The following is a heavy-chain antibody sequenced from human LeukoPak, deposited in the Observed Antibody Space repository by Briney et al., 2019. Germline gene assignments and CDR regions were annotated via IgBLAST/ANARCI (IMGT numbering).Heavy chain of an antibody. CDR3: ARGTTRNYGDFDY. Sequence: ASVKVSCKASGYTSINYDINWVRQASGQGLEWLGWMNPDNGNTGYAQIFQGRVTMTRDTSISTAYLELSSLRSEDTAVYYCARGTTRNYGDFDYWGQGTLVTVSS. V-gene: IGHV1-8*01. CDR2: MNPDNGNT. D-gene: IGHD1-26*01. CDR1: GYTSINYD. J-gene: IGHJ4*02.